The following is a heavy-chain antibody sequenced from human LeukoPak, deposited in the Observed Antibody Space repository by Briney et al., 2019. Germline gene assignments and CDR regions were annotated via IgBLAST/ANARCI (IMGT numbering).Heavy chain of an antibody. J-gene: IGHJ4*02. V-gene: IGHV3-21*01. Sequence: PGGSLRLSCAASAFTFSSYSMNWVRQAPGKGLESVSSISSSGSYIYYADSVRGRFTISRDNAKNTLHLQMNSLRAEDTSVYYCARGSGVQVWSSLDHWGQGTLVTVSS. CDR1: AFTFSSYS. CDR3: ARGSGVQVWSSLDH. D-gene: IGHD5-18*01. CDR2: ISSSGSYI.